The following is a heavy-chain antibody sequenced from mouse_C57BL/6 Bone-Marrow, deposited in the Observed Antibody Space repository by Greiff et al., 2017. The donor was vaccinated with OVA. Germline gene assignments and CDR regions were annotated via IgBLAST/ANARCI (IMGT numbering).Heavy chain of an antibody. J-gene: IGHJ2*01. V-gene: IGHV1-59*01. CDR3: ARMDYGSSVDY. CDR2: IDPSDSYT. CDR1: GYTFTSYW. Sequence: QVQLQQSGAELVRPGTSVKLSCKASGYTFTSYWMHWVKQRPGQGLEWIGVIDPSDSYTNSNQKFKGKATLTVDTSSSTAYMQLSSLTSEDSAVYYCARMDYGSSVDYWGQGTTLTVSS. D-gene: IGHD1-1*01.